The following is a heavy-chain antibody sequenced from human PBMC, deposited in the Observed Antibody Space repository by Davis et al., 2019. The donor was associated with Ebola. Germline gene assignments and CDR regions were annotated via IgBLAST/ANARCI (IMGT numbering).Heavy chain of an antibody. J-gene: IGHJ3*02. Sequence: ASVKVSCKASGYTFTSYGISWVRQAPGQGLEWMGWISAYNGNTNYAQKLQGRVTITRDTSASTVYMELSSLRSEDTAVYYCRIVVVVAATYDIWGQGTMVTVSS. CDR3: RIVVVVAATYDI. CDR1: GYTFTSYG. V-gene: IGHV1-18*04. CDR2: ISAYNGNT. D-gene: IGHD2-15*01.